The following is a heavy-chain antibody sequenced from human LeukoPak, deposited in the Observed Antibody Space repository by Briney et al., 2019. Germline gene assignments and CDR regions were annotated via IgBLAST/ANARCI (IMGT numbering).Heavy chain of an antibody. CDR1: GFTFSSYP. J-gene: IGHJ4*02. CDR3: AKNTQYSGYYDC. V-gene: IGHV3-23*01. Sequence: GGSLRLSCAASGFTFSSYPMTWIRQAPGKGPEWVSFISDSGGITYYADSVKGRFTISRDNSKNTLYLQMNSLRAEDTAVYYCAKNTQYSGYYDCWGQGTLVAVSS. D-gene: IGHD6-6*01. CDR2: ISDSGGIT.